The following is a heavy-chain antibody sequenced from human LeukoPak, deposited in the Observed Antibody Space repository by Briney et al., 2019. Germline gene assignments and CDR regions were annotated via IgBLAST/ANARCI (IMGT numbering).Heavy chain of an antibody. CDR1: GFTFSSYS. Sequence: GGSLRVSCAASGFTFSSYSMNWVRQAPRKGLEWVSSISSSSSYIYYADSVKGRFTTSRDNAKNSLYLQMNSLRAEDTAVYYCARDGYYYDSSGFYSDYWGQGTLVTVSS. V-gene: IGHV3-21*03. D-gene: IGHD3-22*01. CDR2: ISSSSSYI. CDR3: ARDGYYYDSSGFYSDY. J-gene: IGHJ4*02.